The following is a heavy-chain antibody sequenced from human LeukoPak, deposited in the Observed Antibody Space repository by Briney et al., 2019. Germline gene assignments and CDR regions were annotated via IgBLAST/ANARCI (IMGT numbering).Heavy chain of an antibody. V-gene: IGHV4-59*12. CDR3: AREGGFFGVVIIPHSPGYFDY. CDR1: GGSISSYY. CDR2: IYYSGST. D-gene: IGHD3-3*01. J-gene: IGHJ4*02. Sequence: SETLSLTCTVSGGSISSYYWSWIRQPPGKGLEWIGYIYYSGSTNYNPSLKSRVTTSVDTSKNQFSLELSSVTAADTAVYYCAREGGFFGVVIIPHSPGYFDYWGQGTLVTVSS.